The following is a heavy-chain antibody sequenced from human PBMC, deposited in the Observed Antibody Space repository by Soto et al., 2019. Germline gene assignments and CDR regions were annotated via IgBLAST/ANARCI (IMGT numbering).Heavy chain of an antibody. D-gene: IGHD6-19*01. CDR2: ISYDGTNK. CDR1: GLTFSSYG. Sequence: QVQLVESGGGVVQPGRSLRLSCAAAGLTFSSYGIHWVRQAPGKGLEWVAVISYDGTNKYYADSVKGRFTISRDNSKNTLYLQMNSLRAEDTAIYYCAKDRIAVAGGFDYWGQGPLVTVSS. V-gene: IGHV3-30*18. CDR3: AKDRIAVAGGFDY. J-gene: IGHJ4*02.